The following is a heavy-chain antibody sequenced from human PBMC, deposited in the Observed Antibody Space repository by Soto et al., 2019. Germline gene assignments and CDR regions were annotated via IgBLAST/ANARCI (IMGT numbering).Heavy chain of an antibody. D-gene: IGHD2-21*02. CDR1: GFRFSEHS. CDR2: ISSSSDST. Sequence: LVESGGGLVYPGGSLTLSCVGSGFRFSEHSMNWVRQAPGKGLQWVSYISSSSDSTYYADSVKGRFTVSRDNAKNALFLQMNSLRDDDTATYYCARLPKGSLVTAWGQGVRVTFSS. CDR3: ARLPKGSLVTA. J-gene: IGHJ4*02. V-gene: IGHV3-48*02.